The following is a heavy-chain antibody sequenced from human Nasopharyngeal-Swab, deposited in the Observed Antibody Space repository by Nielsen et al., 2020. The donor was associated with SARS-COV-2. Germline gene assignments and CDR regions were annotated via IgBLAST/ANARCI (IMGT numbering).Heavy chain of an antibody. J-gene: IGHJ6*02. CDR2: ISSNGGST. CDR1: GFTFSSYA. Sequence: GESLKISCSASGFTFSSYAMHWVRRAPGKGLEYVSAISSNGGSTYYADSVKGRFTISRDNSKNTLYLQMSSLRAEDTAVYYCVKGAAAYYYGMDVWGQGTTVTVSS. D-gene: IGHD2-2*01. CDR3: VKGAAAYYYGMDV. V-gene: IGHV3-64D*08.